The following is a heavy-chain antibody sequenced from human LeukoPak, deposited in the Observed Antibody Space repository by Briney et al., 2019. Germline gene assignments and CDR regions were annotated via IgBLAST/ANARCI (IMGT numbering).Heavy chain of an antibody. Sequence: GASVKVSCKASGGTFSSYAISWVRQAPGQGLEWMGGIIPIFGTANYAQKFQGRVTITTDESTSTAYMELSSLRSEDTAVYYCARGRITMVRGWVDWFDPWGQGTLVTVSS. J-gene: IGHJ5*02. CDR1: GGTFSSYA. V-gene: IGHV1-69*05. CDR3: ARGRITMVRGWVDWFDP. CDR2: IIPIFGTA. D-gene: IGHD3-10*01.